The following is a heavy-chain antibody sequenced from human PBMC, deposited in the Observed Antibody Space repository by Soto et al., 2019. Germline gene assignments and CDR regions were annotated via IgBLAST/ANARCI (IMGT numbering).Heavy chain of an antibody. J-gene: IGHJ6*03. CDR1: GGSISSSSYY. D-gene: IGHD1-7*01. Sequence: SETLSLTCTVSGGSISSSSYYWGWIRQPPGKGLEWIGSIYYSGSTYYNPSLKSRVTISVDTSKNQFSLKLSSVTAADTAVYYCARLILELPYYYYYYMDVWGKGTTVTVSS. CDR2: IYYSGST. V-gene: IGHV4-39*01. CDR3: ARLILELPYYYYYYMDV.